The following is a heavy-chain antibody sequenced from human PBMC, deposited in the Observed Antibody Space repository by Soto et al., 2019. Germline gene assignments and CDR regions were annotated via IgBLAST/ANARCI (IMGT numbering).Heavy chain of an antibody. D-gene: IGHD6-19*01. CDR3: TRESMTGWSDF. CDR2: TYYRSKWFT. CDR1: GDSVSSNSAS. V-gene: IGHV6-1*01. Sequence: QIQLQQSGPGLVKPSQTLSRTCAISGDSVSSNSASWNWLRQSPSRGFEWLGRTYYRSKWFTDYAVSVKSRITINPDTSKNQFSLQLNSVTPDDTAVYYCTRESMTGWSDFWGQGTLVTVSS. J-gene: IGHJ4*02.